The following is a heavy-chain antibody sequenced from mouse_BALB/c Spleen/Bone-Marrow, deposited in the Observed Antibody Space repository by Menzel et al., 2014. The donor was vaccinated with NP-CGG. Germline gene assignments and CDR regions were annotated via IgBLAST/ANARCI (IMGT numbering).Heavy chain of an antibody. D-gene: IGHD2-4*01. V-gene: IGHV1S81*02. CDR3: ARGDDYDEEFAY. CDR2: INPSNGGT. CDR1: GYTFTSYY. J-gene: IGHJ3*01. Sequence: QVQLQQSGAELVKPGASVKLSCKASGYTFTSYYMYWVKQRPGQGLEWIGGINPSNGGTNFNEKFKSKATLTVDKSSSAAYMQRGSVTSEDTAGYYCARGDDYDEEFAYWGQGTLVAVSA.